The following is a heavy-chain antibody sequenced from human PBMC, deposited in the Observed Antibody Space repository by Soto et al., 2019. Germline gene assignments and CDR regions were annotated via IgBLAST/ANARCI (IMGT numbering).Heavy chain of an antibody. D-gene: IGHD3-10*01. CDR1: GFAFTGHP. CDR3: ARRVIGSSRAFDI. V-gene: IGHV3-23*01. J-gene: IGHJ3*02. Sequence: GGSVRLSXAASGFAFTGHPMSWVRQAPEKGLEWVAGISDGGDLTYNADSVKGRFTISRDNSRNTLYLQMNSLRAEDTAVYYCARRVIGSSRAFDIWGQGTMVTVSS. CDR2: ISDGGDLT.